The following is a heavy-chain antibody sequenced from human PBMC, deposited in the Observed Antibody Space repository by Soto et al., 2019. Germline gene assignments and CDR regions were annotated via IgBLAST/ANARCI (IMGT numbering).Heavy chain of an antibody. CDR1: GFTFSDYY. J-gene: IGHJ4*02. CDR3: ARERYSYGPYYFDY. V-gene: IGHV3-11*01. CDR2: ITSSGSTT. Sequence: QVQLVESGGDLVKPGGSLRLSCAASGFTFSDYYMSWIRQAPGKGLEWVSSITSSGSTTYYTDSVKGRFTISRDNAKNSLYLLMNSLRAEDTAVYYCARERYSYGPYYFDYWGQGTLVTVSS. D-gene: IGHD5-18*01.